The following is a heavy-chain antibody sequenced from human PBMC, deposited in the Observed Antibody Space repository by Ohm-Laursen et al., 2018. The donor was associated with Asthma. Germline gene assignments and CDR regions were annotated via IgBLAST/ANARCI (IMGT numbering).Heavy chain of an antibody. J-gene: IGHJ4*02. CDR1: GFTFSSYA. V-gene: IGHV3-23*01. D-gene: IGHD1-20*01. CDR3: AKSPYNWNDSVDY. Sequence: SLRLSCTASGFTFSSYAMSWVRQAPGKGLEWVSAISGSGGSTYYADSVKGRFTISRDNSKNTLYLQMNSLRAEDTAVYYCAKSPYNWNDSVDYWGQGTLVTVSS. CDR2: ISGSGGST.